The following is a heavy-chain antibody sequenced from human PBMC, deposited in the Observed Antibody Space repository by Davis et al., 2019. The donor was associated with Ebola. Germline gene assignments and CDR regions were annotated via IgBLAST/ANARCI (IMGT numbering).Heavy chain of an antibody. V-gene: IGHV1-69*04. J-gene: IGHJ4*02. CDR1: GGTFSSYA. CDR3: ARDLGAAAGTGGDY. CDR2: IIPILGMA. Sequence: SVKVSCKASGGTFSSYAISWVRQAPGQGLEWMGRIIPILGMANYAQKFQGTVTITADKSTSTAYMELSSLRSEDTAVYYCARDLGAAAGTGGDYWGQGTLVTVSS. D-gene: IGHD6-13*01.